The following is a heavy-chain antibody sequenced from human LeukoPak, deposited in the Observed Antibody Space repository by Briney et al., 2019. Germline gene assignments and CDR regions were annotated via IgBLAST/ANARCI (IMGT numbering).Heavy chain of an antibody. V-gene: IGHV1-46*01. Sequence: ASVKVSCKTSGYTFTSYYMHWVRQAPGQGLEWMGIIYPSGGSTSYAQKFQGRVTMTRDMSTSTVYMELSSLRSEDTAVYYCARDAGGSYLYYWGQGTLVTVSS. J-gene: IGHJ4*02. CDR2: IYPSGGST. CDR1: GYTFTSYY. CDR3: ARDAGGSYLYY. D-gene: IGHD1-26*01.